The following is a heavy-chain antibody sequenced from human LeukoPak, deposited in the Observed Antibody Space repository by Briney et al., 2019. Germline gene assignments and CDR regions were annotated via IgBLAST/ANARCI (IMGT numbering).Heavy chain of an antibody. V-gene: IGHV1-18*04. CDR3: ARDHPQDWFDP. J-gene: IGHJ5*02. Sequence: ASVKVSCKASGYTFTSYYMHWVRQAPGQGLEWMGWISAYNGNTNYAQKLQGRVTMTTDTSTSTAYMELRSLRSDDTAVYYCARDHPQDWFDPWGQGTLVTVSS. CDR1: GYTFTSYY. CDR2: ISAYNGNT.